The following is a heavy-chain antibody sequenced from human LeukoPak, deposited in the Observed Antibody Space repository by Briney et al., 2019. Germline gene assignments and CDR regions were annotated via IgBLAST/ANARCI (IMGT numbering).Heavy chain of an antibody. Sequence: PGGSLRLSCAASGFTFSNYWMNWVRQAPGKGLEWVSAISGSGGSTYYADSVKGRFTISRDNSKNTLYLQMNSLRAEDTAVYYCAKAMYYDILTGSSYGMDVWGQGTTVTVSS. CDR2: ISGSGGST. J-gene: IGHJ6*02. CDR1: GFTFSNYW. CDR3: AKAMYYDILTGSSYGMDV. D-gene: IGHD3-9*01. V-gene: IGHV3-23*01.